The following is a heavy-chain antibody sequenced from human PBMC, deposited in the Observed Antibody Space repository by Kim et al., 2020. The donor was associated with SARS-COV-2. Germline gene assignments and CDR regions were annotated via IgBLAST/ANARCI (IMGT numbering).Heavy chain of an antibody. CDR3: ARGKKYCSSTSCLINWFDP. CDR1: GYTFTGYY. J-gene: IGHJ5*02. CDR2: INPNSGGT. D-gene: IGHD2-2*01. V-gene: IGHV1-2*02. Sequence: ASVKVSCKASGYTFTGYYMHWVRQAPGQGLEWMGWINPNSGGTNYAQKFQGRVTMTRDTSISTAYMELSRLRSDDTAVYYCARGKKYCSSTSCLINWFDPWGQGTLVTVSS.